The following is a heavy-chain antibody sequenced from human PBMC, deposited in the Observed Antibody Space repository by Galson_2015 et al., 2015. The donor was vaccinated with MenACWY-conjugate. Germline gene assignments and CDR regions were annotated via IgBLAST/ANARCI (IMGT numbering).Heavy chain of an antibody. CDR3: TRDRKGLIASVPSNWFDP. V-gene: IGHV3-74*01. Sequence: SLRLSCAASGSTFSTYWLHWVRQVPGKGLVWVSRIDPDGSRTTYADSVKGRFTISRDNAKNTLILQMNSLRVEDTAVYYCTRDRKGLIASVPSNWFDPWGQGTLVTVSS. D-gene: IGHD2/OR15-2a*01. J-gene: IGHJ5*02. CDR2: IDPDGSRT. CDR1: GSTFSTYW.